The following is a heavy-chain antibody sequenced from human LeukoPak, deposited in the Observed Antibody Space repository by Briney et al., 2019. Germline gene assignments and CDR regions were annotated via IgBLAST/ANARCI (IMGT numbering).Heavy chain of an antibody. D-gene: IGHD5-18*01. V-gene: IGHV4-34*01. J-gene: IGHJ4*02. CDR1: GGSFSGYY. Sequence: SETLSLTCAVYGGSFSGYYWSWIRQPPGKGLEWIGEINHSGSTNYNPSLKSRVTISVDTSKNQFSLKLNSVSDADTAVYYCARVENRGCSYGYPDYWGQGTLVTVSS. CDR2: INHSGST. CDR3: ARVENRGCSYGYPDY.